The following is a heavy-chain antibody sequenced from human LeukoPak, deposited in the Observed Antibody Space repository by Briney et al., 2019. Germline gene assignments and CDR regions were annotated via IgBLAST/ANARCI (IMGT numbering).Heavy chain of an antibody. D-gene: IGHD6-13*01. V-gene: IGHV3-53*01. J-gene: IGHJ3*02. Sequence: GGSLRLSCAASGFTVSSNYMSWVRQAPGKGLEWVSVIYSGGSTYYADSVKGRFTISRDNSKNTLYLQMNSLRAEDTAVYYCAGNLPLYSSSWWAFDIWGQGTMVTVSS. CDR3: AGNLPLYSSSWWAFDI. CDR2: IYSGGST. CDR1: GFTVSSNY.